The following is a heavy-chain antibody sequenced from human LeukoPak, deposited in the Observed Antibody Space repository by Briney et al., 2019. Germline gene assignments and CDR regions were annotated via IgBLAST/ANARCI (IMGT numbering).Heavy chain of an antibody. CDR1: IYTFTVYY. V-gene: IGHV1-2*02. CDR2: INPNSGGT. J-gene: IGHJ1*01. Sequence: ASVKVSCKASIYTFTVYYRHWVRQAPGQGLEWMGWINPNSGGTNYAQKFQGRVTMTRDTSINTAYMELSRLRSDDTAVYYCARAVAAAGTGAEYFQHWGQGTLVTVSS. CDR3: ARAVAAAGTGAEYFQH. D-gene: IGHD6-13*01.